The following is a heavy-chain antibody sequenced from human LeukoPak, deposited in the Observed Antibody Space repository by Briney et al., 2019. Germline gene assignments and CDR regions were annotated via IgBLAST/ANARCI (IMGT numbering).Heavy chain of an antibody. J-gene: IGHJ5*02. V-gene: IGHV4-34*01. CDR3: ARHRGGYSGNWFDP. D-gene: IGHD5-12*01. CDR1: GGSFSGYY. Sequence: SETLSLTCAVYGGSFSGYYWSWIRQPPGKGLEWIGEINHSGSTNYNPSLKSRVTISVDTSKNQFSLKLSSVTAADTAVYYCARHRGGYSGNWFDPGAREPWSPSPQ. CDR2: INHSGST.